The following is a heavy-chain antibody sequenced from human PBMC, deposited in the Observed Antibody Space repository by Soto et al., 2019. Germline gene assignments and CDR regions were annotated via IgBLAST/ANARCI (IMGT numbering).Heavy chain of an antibody. D-gene: IGHD1-26*01. CDR3: AKGREIVGATTFDY. CDR2: XSXXXGXT. CDR1: GFTFSSYA. V-gene: IGHV3-23*01. J-gene: IGHJ4*02. Sequence: GGSLRLSCAASGFTFSSYAMSWVRQAPGKALEWVXGXSXXXGXTXXXDXXXXRFTISRDNSKNTLYLQMKSRRAEDTAVYYCAKGREIVGATTFDYWGQGTLVTVSS.